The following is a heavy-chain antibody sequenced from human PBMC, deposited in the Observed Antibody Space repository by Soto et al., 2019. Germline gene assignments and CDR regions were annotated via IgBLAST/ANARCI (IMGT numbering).Heavy chain of an antibody. CDR1: GFTFSSYW. CDR2: INSVGSST. CDR3: ARDPVEAGYCSGGSCRYYYYGMDV. Sequence: GGSLRLSCAASGFTFSSYWMHWVRQAPGKGLVWVSRINSVGSSTSYADSVKGLFTISRDNAKNTLYLQMNSLRAEDTAVYYCARDPVEAGYCSGGSCRYYYYGMDVWGQGTTVTVSS. V-gene: IGHV3-74*01. J-gene: IGHJ6*02. D-gene: IGHD2-15*01.